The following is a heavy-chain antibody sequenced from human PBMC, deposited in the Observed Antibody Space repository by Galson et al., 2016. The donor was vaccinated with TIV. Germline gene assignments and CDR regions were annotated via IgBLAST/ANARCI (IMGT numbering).Heavy chain of an antibody. Sequence: SLRLSCAGSGFSFEDCAMHWVRQTPGKALEWLSFISWKSYYINYEASVTGRFTMCRDNAKNSLYLQMNSQRPEDTAFYYCEKGDYNGSGGYCDYWGRGTLVTVSS. CDR1: GFSFEDCA. D-gene: IGHD3-10*01. CDR2: ISWKSYYI. V-gene: IGHV3-9*01. J-gene: IGHJ4*02. CDR3: EKGDYNGSGGYCDY.